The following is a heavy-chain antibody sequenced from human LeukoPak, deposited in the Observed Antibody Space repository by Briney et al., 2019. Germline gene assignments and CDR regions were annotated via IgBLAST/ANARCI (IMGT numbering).Heavy chain of an antibody. CDR3: AKDRSEYSSGWYSSVDY. CDR1: GFTFSSYG. CDR2: IRYDGSNK. V-gene: IGHV3-30*02. D-gene: IGHD6-19*01. Sequence: GGSLRLSCAASGFTFSSYGMHWVRQAPGKGLEWVAFIRYDGSNKYYADSVKGRFTISRDNSKNTLYLQMNSLRAEDTAVYYCAKDRSEYSSGWYSSVDYWGQGTLVTVSS. J-gene: IGHJ4*02.